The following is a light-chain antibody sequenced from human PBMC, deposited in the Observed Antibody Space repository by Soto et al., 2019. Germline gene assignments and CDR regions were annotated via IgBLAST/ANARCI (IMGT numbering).Light chain of an antibody. V-gene: IGKV1-9*01. CDR3: QLSDSSLT. CDR1: QGISSY. Sequence: DIQLTQSPSFLSASVGDRVTITCRSSQGISSYLALYQQKPGKAPKLLIYGASTLQNGVPSRFSGSGSGTEFTLTISSLQPEDFATYYCQLSDSSLTFGQGTRLEIK. J-gene: IGKJ5*01. CDR2: GAS.